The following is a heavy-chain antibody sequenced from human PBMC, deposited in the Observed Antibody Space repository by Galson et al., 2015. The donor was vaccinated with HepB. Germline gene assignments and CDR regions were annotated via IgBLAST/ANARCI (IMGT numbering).Heavy chain of an antibody. V-gene: IGHV3-21*01. CDR2: ISSGSSYI. J-gene: IGHJ4*02. D-gene: IGHD2-21*01. Sequence: SLRLSCAASGLTFYRYNVNWVRQAPGRGLEWVASISSGSSYIYYADSVKGRFTISRDNTKNSVSLLMNSLRAEDTAVYYCARESHCGGYICYFDYWGQGTLVTVSS. CDR3: ARESHCGGYICYFDY. CDR1: GLTFYRYN.